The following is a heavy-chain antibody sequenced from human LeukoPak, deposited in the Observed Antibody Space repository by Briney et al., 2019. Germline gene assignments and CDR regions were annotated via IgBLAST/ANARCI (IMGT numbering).Heavy chain of an antibody. CDR2: ISAYNGNT. Sequence: GASVKVSCKASGYTFTSYGISWVRQAPGQGLEWMGWISAYNGNTNYAQKLQGRVTMTTDTSTSTAYMELRSLRSDDTAVHYCARTASDYYDSSGYYYPYPFDYWGQGTLVTVSS. CDR3: ARTASDYYDSSGYYYPYPFDY. CDR1: GYTFTSYG. J-gene: IGHJ4*02. D-gene: IGHD3-22*01. V-gene: IGHV1-18*01.